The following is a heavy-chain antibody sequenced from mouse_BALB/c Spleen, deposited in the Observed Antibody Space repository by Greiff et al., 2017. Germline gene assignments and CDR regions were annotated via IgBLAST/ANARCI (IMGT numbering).Heavy chain of an antibody. CDR3: ARDYYYGSSYVFDY. Sequence: VQLQQSGAELMKPGASVKISCKATGYTFSSYWIEWVKQRPGHGLEWIGEILPGSGSTNYNEKFKGKATFTADTSSNTAYMQLSSLTSEDSAVYYCARDYYYGSSYVFDYWGQGTTLTVSS. CDR2: ILPGSGST. J-gene: IGHJ2*01. V-gene: IGHV1-9*01. D-gene: IGHD1-1*01. CDR1: GYTFSSYW.